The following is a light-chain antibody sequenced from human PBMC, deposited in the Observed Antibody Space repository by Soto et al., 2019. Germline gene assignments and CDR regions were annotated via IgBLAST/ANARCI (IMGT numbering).Light chain of an antibody. CDR1: QSVSSSY. CDR2: GAS. CDR3: QHYRTS. J-gene: IGKJ4*01. V-gene: IGKV3-20*01. Sequence: EIVLTQSPGTLSLSPGERATLSCRASQSVSSSYLAWYEQKPGKAPRQLISGASSRATSIQDRFSVSVSVTAFNLTITRLEPGDFEVYYCQHYRTSFRGGTRVDIK.